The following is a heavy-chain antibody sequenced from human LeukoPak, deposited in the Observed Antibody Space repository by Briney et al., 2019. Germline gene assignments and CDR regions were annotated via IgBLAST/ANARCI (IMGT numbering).Heavy chain of an antibody. Sequence: PGGSLRLSCAASGFTVSSNHMSWVRQAPGKGLEWVSIIYSGYGTYYADSVKGRFTISRDNSKNTLYLQMNSLGAEDTAVYYCATAEGENWGQGTLVTVSS. D-gene: IGHD3-16*01. V-gene: IGHV3-53*01. CDR3: ATAEGEN. J-gene: IGHJ4*02. CDR1: GFTVSSNH. CDR2: IYSGYGT.